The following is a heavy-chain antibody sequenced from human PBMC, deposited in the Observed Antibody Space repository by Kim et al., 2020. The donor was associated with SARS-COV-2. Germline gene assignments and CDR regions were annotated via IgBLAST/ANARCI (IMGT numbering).Heavy chain of an antibody. J-gene: IGHJ5*02. Sequence: QKFQGRVTITRDTSASTAYMELSSLRSEDTAVYYCARLAGPAAMIYWFDPWGQGTLVTVSS. V-gene: IGHV1-3*01. CDR3: ARLAGPAAMIYWFDP. D-gene: IGHD2-2*01.